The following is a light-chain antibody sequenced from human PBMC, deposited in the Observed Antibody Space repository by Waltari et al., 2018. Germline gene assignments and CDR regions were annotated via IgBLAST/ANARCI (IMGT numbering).Light chain of an antibody. CDR1: QGISSY. Sequence: DIQLTQSPSFLSASVGDRVTITCRASQGISSYLVWYQQKPGKAPTVLISAASTLQTGVPSRFSGSGSGTEFTLTISSLQPEDFATYYCQQVNGYPLTFGGGTKVEIK. J-gene: IGKJ4*01. V-gene: IGKV1-9*01. CDR3: QQVNGYPLT. CDR2: AAS.